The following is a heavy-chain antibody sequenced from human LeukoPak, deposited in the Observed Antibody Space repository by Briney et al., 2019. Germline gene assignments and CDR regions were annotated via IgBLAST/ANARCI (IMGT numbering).Heavy chain of an antibody. CDR2: IWCDGSNK. CDR3: ARETYYYDSSGYYYYYGMDV. J-gene: IGHJ6*02. D-gene: IGHD3-22*01. Sequence: GGSLRLSCAASGFTFSSYGMHWVRQAPGKGLEWVAVIWCDGSNKYYADSVKGRFTISRDNSKNTLYLQMNSLRAEDTAVYYCARETYYYDSSGYYYYYGMDVWGQGTTVTVSS. CDR1: GFTFSSYG. V-gene: IGHV3-33*01.